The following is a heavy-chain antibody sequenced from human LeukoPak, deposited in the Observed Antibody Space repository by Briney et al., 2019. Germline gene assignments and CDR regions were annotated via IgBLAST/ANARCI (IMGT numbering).Heavy chain of an antibody. CDR2: IRYDGSNK. V-gene: IGHV3-30*02. Sequence: GRSLRLSCAASGFTFSSYGMHWVRQAPGKGLEWVAFIRYDGSNKYYADSVKGRFTISRDNSKNTLYLQMNSLRAEDTAVYYCAKDGIVVVPAATNWFDPWGQGTLVTVSS. CDR3: AKDGIVVVPAATNWFDP. J-gene: IGHJ5*02. CDR1: GFTFSSYG. D-gene: IGHD2-2*01.